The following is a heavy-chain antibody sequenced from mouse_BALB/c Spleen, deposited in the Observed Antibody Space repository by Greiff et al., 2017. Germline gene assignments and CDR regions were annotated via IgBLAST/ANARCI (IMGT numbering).Heavy chain of an antibody. Sequence: VQLQQSGAELARPGASVKLSCKASGYTFTDYYINWVKQRTGQGLEWIGEIYPGSGNTYYNEKFKGKATLTADKSSSTAYMQLSSLTSEDSAVDFCAREGLLLAYFDYWGQGTTLTVSS. CDR1: GYTFTDYY. CDR3: AREGLLLAYFDY. D-gene: IGHD2-1*01. CDR2: IYPGSGNT. J-gene: IGHJ2*01. V-gene: IGHV1-77*01.